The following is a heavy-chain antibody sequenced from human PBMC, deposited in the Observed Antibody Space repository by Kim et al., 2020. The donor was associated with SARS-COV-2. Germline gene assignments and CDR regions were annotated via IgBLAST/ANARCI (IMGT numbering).Heavy chain of an antibody. Sequence: TNYNPSLKSRVTISVDTSKNQFSLKLSSVTAADTAVYYCARESGSNWFDPWGQGTLVTVSS. V-gene: IGHV4-34*01. CDR2: T. D-gene: IGHD3-22*01. CDR3: ARESGSNWFDP. J-gene: IGHJ5*02.